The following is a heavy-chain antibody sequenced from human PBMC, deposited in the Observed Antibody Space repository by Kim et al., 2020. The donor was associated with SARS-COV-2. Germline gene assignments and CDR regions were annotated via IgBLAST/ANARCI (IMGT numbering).Heavy chain of an antibody. CDR3: ASNQYGDNYYGMDV. V-gene: IGHV4-34*01. D-gene: IGHD4-17*01. Sequence: NPSLKSRVTRSVDTSKNQFSLKLSSVTAADTAVYYCASNQYGDNYYGMDVWGQGTTVTVSS. J-gene: IGHJ6*02.